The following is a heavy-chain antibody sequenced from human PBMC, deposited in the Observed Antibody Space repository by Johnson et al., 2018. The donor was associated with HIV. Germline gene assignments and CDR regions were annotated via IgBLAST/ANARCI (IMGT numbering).Heavy chain of an antibody. CDR1: GFSVNTYY. D-gene: IGHD5-18*01. Sequence: VQLVESGGELVKPGGSLRISCAASGFSVNTYYMSWVRQAPGKGLEWVSVIYSAGSPYYADSVKGRFNISRDRSNNTMYLQMNSLTPDDTAVYFCARDFPLGYRWGNGFDIWGQGTMVTVSP. CDR3: ARDFPLGYRWGNGFDI. V-gene: IGHV3-66*02. J-gene: IGHJ3*02. CDR2: IYSAGSP.